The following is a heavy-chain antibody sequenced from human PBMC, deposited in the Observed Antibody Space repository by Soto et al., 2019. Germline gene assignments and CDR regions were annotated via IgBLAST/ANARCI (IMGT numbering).Heavy chain of an antibody. CDR3: ARHAAGNYYDSSGSQVWYFDL. V-gene: IGHV5-51*01. D-gene: IGHD3-22*01. J-gene: IGHJ2*01. Sequence: GESLKISCKGSGYSFASFWIGWVRQMPGKGLERMGIIYPGDSDTRYSPSFQGQVTISADKSINTAYLQWSSLKASDTAMYYCARHAAGNYYDSSGSQVWYFDLWGRGTLVTVSS. CDR1: GYSFASFW. CDR2: IYPGDSDT.